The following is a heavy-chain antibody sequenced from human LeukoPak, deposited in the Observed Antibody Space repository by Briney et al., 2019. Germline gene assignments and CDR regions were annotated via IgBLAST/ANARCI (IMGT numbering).Heavy chain of an antibody. CDR1: GFTFSTYA. D-gene: IGHD3-22*01. Sequence: GGSLRLSCAASGFTFSTYAIHWVRQAPDKGLEWVAVMSFNGNNKYYGDSVKGRFIISRDNSKNTLFLQMNSLRAEDTAVYYCAKETYYYDSSGYLGYYYGMDVWGQGTTVTVSS. CDR3: AKETYYYDSSGYLGYYYGMDV. J-gene: IGHJ6*02. V-gene: IGHV3-30*04. CDR2: MSFNGNNK.